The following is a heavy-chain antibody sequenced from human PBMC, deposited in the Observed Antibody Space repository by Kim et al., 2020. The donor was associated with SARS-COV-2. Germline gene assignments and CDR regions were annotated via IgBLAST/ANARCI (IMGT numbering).Heavy chain of an antibody. CDR3: ARDGDGDNSGYPWAGLVY. V-gene: IGHV4-59*02. Sequence: SETLSLTCTVSGAPVTTFYWSWIRQPPGKGLEWIGYIHNREDTNYNPSLKSRVTMSLDTSKNQFSLRLNSVTAADTAVYHCARDGDGDNSGYPWAGLVYWGQGALVSVSS. J-gene: IGHJ4*02. CDR2: IHNREDT. CDR1: GAPVTTFY. D-gene: IGHD3-22*01.